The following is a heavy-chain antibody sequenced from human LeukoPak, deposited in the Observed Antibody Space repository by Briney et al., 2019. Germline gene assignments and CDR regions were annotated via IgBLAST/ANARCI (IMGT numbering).Heavy chain of an antibody. CDR1: GYTLTELS. Sequence: GASVKVSCKVSGYTLTELSMHWMRQAPGKGLEWMGGFDPEDGETIYAQKFQGRVTMTEDTSTDTAYMELSSLRSEDTAVYYCATVDLITGTTDPYYYYGMDVWGQGTTVTVSS. J-gene: IGHJ6*02. D-gene: IGHD1-7*01. V-gene: IGHV1-24*01. CDR3: ATVDLITGTTDPYYYYGMDV. CDR2: FDPEDGET.